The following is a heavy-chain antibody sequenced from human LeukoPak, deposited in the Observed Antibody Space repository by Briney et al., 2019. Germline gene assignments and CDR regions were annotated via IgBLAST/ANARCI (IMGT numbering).Heavy chain of an antibody. D-gene: IGHD6-13*01. J-gene: IGHJ4*02. CDR2: IYPGDSDT. CDR3: ARNIATGGTGDY. CDR1: GYNFPNHW. V-gene: IGHV5-51*03. Sequence: GESLRISCKGSGYNFPNHWIGWVRQMPGKGLEWMGIIYPGDSDTRYSPSFQGQVTISADKSINTAYLQWSSLKASDTAMYFCARNIATGGTGDYWGQRTLVTVSS.